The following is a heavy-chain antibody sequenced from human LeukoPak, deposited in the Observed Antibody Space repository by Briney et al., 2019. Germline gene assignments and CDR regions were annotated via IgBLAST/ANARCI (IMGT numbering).Heavy chain of an antibody. Sequence: ASETLSLTCAVYGGSFSGYYWSWIRQPPGKGLEWIGEINHSGSTNSNPSLKSRVTISVDTSKNQFSLKLSSVTAADTAVYYCARGGLGDFWSGYYFNWFDPWGQGTLVTVSS. D-gene: IGHD3-3*01. CDR1: GGSFSGYY. V-gene: IGHV4-34*01. J-gene: IGHJ5*02. CDR3: ARGGLGDFWSGYYFNWFDP. CDR2: INHSGST.